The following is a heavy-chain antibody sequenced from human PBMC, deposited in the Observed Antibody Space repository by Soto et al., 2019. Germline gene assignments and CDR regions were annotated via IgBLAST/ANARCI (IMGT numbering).Heavy chain of an antibody. CDR3: AKGLVGSYGEYFPSSFQFDY. CDR1: GFLFGDFG. J-gene: IGHJ4*02. V-gene: IGHV3-30*18. D-gene: IGHD4-17*01. Sequence: QVQLVESGGGVVQPGGSLRILCAASGFLFGDFGIHWVRQAPGKGLEWVSVISYTGSDTYYRDSVKGRFTISRHNSMHSVYLQMDDLRPEDTAVYYCAKGLVGSYGEYFPSSFQFDYWGKGTLVIVSS. CDR2: ISYTGSDT.